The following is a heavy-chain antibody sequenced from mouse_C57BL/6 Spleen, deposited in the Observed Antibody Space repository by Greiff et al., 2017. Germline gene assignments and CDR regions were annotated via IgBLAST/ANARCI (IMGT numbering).Heavy chain of an antibody. J-gene: IGHJ2*01. V-gene: IGHV1-81*01. D-gene: IGHD2-3*01. CDR1: GYTFTSYG. CDR3: ARGREDDGYYGFYFDY. Sequence: QVQLKESGAELARPGASVKLSCKASGYTFTSYGISWVKQRTGQGLEWIGEIYPRSGNTYYNEKFKGKATLTADKSSSTAYMELRSLTSEDSAVYFCARGREDDGYYGFYFDYWGQGTTLTVSS. CDR2: IYPRSGNT.